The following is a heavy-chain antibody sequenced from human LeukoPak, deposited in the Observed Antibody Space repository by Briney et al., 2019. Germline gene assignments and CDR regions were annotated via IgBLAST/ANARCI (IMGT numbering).Heavy chain of an antibody. D-gene: IGHD2-2*01. J-gene: IGHJ4*02. CDR1: GFTFSSYS. CDR3: ARDVVVPAANFDH. V-gene: IGHV3-21*01. Sequence: PGGSLRLSCAASGFTFSSYSMNWVRQAPGKGLEWVSSISGSSSYIYYADSVKGRFTISRDNAKTSLYLQMNSLRAEDTAVYYCARDVVVPAANFDHWGQGTLVTVSP. CDR2: ISGSSSYI.